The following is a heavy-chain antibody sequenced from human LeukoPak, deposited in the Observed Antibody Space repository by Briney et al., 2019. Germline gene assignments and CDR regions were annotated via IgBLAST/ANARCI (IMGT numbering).Heavy chain of an antibody. CDR3: ARDQYYYGPTGDAFDS. CDR1: GFTFNRDW. V-gene: IGHV3-7*01. D-gene: IGHD3-10*01. J-gene: IGHJ3*02. CDR2: IKEDGSEK. Sequence: PGGSLRLSCAASGFTFNRDWTAWVRQAPGKGLEWVANIKEDGSEKNYVDSVKGRFTISRDNAKNSLYLQMNSLRAEDTAVYYCARDQYYYGPTGDAFDSWGQGTMVTVSS.